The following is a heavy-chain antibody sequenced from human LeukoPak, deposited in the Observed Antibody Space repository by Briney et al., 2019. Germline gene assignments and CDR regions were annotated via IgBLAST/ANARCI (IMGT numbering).Heavy chain of an antibody. CDR1: GFTFSSYS. CDR3: ARDSSYDSSGYTLDWYFDL. D-gene: IGHD3-22*01. J-gene: IGHJ2*01. CDR2: ISSSSSYI. Sequence: GGSLRLSCAASGFTFSSYSMNWVRQAPGKGLEWVSSISSSSSYIYYADSVKGRFTISRDNAKNSLYLRMNSLRAEDTAVYYCARDSSYDSSGYTLDWYFDLWGRGTLVTVSS. V-gene: IGHV3-21*01.